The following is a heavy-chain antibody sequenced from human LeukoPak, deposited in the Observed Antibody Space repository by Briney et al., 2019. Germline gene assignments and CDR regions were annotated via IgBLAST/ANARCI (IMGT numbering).Heavy chain of an antibody. D-gene: IGHD6-13*01. CDR2: IYSGGRT. CDR1: GFTVSRNY. CDR3: ARAGPSSSWHQFDY. Sequence: GGSLRLSCAASGFTVSRNYMSWVRQAPGKGLEWVSVIYSGGRTHYADSVKGRFTISRDNSKNTLYLQMNSLRAEETAVYYCARAGPSSSWHQFDYWGQGTLVTVSS. V-gene: IGHV3-66*01. J-gene: IGHJ4*02.